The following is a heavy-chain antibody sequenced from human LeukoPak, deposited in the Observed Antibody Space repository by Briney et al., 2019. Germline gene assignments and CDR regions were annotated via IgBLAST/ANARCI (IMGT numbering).Heavy chain of an antibody. D-gene: IGHD3-10*01. CDR1: GFTFSNYW. J-gene: IGHJ5*02. CDR3: ARERESGSSWFDP. Sequence: GGSLRLSCAASGFTFSNYWMSWVRQAPGKGLEWVAIIFPGNSDTRYSASFQGQVTISADTSITTAYLQWSSLTASDTAMYYCARERESGSSWFDPWGQGTLVTVSS. CDR2: IFPGNSDT. V-gene: IGHV5-51*01.